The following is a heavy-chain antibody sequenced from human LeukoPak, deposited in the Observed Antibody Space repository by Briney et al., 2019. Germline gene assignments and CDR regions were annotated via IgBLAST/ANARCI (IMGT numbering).Heavy chain of an antibody. CDR2: MNPNSGNT. V-gene: IGHV1-8*02. D-gene: IGHD3-10*01. Sequence: GASVKVSCKASGYTFTGYYMHWVRQAPGQGLEWMGWMNPNSGNTGYAQKFQGRVTMTRNTSISTAYMELSSLGSEDTAVYYCARATHYYGSNPFDYWGQGTLVTVSS. CDR3: ARATHYYGSNPFDY. J-gene: IGHJ4*02. CDR1: GYTFTGYY.